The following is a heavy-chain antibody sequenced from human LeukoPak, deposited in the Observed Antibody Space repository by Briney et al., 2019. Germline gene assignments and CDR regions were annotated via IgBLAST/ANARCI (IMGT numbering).Heavy chain of an antibody. J-gene: IGHJ4*02. CDR1: GYSISIDYY. CDR2: IHRSGST. D-gene: IGHD5-12*01. V-gene: IGHV4-38-2*02. Sequence: KPSETLSLXCTVSGYSISIDYYWGWIRQSPGKGLAWIGSIHRSGSTYYNPSLKSRVTISGDTSKSQFSLRLTSVTAADTAVYYCAGTSSGYYSTDYWGQGTLVTVSS. CDR3: AGTSSGYYSTDY.